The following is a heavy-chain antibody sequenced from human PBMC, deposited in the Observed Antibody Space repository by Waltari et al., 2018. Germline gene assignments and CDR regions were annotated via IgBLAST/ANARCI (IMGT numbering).Heavy chain of an antibody. Sequence: QVQLVESGGGVVQPGRSLRLSCAASGFTFSSYGMHWVRQAPGKGLEGVAVIWYDGSNKYYADSVKGRFTISRDNSKNTLYLQMNSLRAEDTAVYYCASFGDLRAGGMDVWGQGTTVTVSS. CDR3: ASFGDLRAGGMDV. J-gene: IGHJ6*02. D-gene: IGHD2-21*02. V-gene: IGHV3-33*01. CDR1: GFTFSSYG. CDR2: IWYDGSNK.